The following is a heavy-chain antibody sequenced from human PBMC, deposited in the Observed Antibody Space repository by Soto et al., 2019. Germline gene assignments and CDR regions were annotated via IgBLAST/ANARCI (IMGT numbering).Heavy chain of an antibody. Sequence: GASVKVSCKTSGYTFTDYYTHWVRQAPGQGLEWMGWMNPKSGGAYFAQKFQGRVTLTRDTSIGTAYIEVNSPTSDDTAVYFCTRENIENSDCLYDAFDIWGQGTTVTVSS. CDR3: TRENIENSDCLYDAFDI. CDR2: MNPKSGGA. D-gene: IGHD2-15*01. CDR1: GYTFTDYY. J-gene: IGHJ3*02. V-gene: IGHV1-2*02.